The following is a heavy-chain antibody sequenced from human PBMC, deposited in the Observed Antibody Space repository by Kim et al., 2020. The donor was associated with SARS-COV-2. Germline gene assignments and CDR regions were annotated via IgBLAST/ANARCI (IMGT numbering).Heavy chain of an antibody. J-gene: IGHJ4*02. CDR2: ISGTTDYT. Sequence: GGSLRLSCAASEFTFSDYYMSWIRQAPGKGLEWLSYISGTTDYTNYADSVKGRFTISRDNAKNSLYLQMNSLRAEDTAVYYCARVAYCSGSWYYFDYWGQGTLVTVSS. D-gene: IGHD3-10*01. V-gene: IGHV3-11*05. CDR1: EFTFSDYY. CDR3: ARVAYCSGSWYYFDY.